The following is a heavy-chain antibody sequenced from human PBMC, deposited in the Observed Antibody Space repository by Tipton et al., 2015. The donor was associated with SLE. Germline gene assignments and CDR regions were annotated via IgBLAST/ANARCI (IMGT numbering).Heavy chain of an antibody. CDR1: GFTFRNYN. D-gene: IGHD3-22*01. CDR2: VYYTGNT. CDR3: ARLGYNYDSDVYYGPIPVGY. J-gene: IGHJ4*02. V-gene: IGHV4-38-2*01. Sequence: LRLSCAASGFTFRNYNMNWVRQAPGKGLEWVGTVYYTGNTFYNPSLKSRVTISVDTAKNQFSLKLTSVTAADTAVYYCARLGYNYDSDVYYGPIPVGYWGQGTLVTVSS.